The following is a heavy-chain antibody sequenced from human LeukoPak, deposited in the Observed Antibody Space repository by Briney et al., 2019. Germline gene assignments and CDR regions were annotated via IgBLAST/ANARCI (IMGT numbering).Heavy chain of an antibody. CDR2: IKQDGSEK. D-gene: IGHD4-17*01. J-gene: IGHJ4*02. Sequence: GGSLRLSCAASGITFSSYGMSWVRQAPGKGLEWVANIKQDGSEKYYVDSVKGRFTISRDNAKNSLYLQMNSLRAQDTAVYYCPRASYGEYASFDYWGQGTLVTVSS. V-gene: IGHV3-7*01. CDR1: GITFSSYG. CDR3: PRASYGEYASFDY.